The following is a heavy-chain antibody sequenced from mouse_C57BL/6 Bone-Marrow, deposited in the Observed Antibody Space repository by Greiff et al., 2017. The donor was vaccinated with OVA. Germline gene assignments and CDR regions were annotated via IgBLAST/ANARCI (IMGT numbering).Heavy chain of an antibody. D-gene: IGHD1-1*01. V-gene: IGHV5-12*01. J-gene: IGHJ2*01. CDR2: ISNGGGST. CDR3: ARRSYYYGFDY. Sequence: EVHLVESGGGLVQPGGSLKLSCAASGFTFSDYYMYWVRQTPEKRLEWVAYISNGGGSTYYPDTVKGRFTISRDNAKNTLYLQMSRLKSEDTAMYYCARRSYYYGFDYWGQGTTLTVSS. CDR1: GFTFSDYY.